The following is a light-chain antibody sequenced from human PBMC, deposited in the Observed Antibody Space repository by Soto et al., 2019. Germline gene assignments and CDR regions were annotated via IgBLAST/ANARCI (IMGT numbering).Light chain of an antibody. V-gene: IGLV2-14*01. CDR1: SSDVGGYNY. CDR2: EDS. J-gene: IGLJ1*01. CDR3: NSYTSSNTFV. Sequence: SVLTQPASVSGSPGQSITISCTGTSSDVGGYNYVSWYQHHPGKAPKLVIYEDSNRPSGVSNRFSGSKSGNTASLTISGLQAEDGADYYCNSYTSSNTFVFGTGTKVTVL.